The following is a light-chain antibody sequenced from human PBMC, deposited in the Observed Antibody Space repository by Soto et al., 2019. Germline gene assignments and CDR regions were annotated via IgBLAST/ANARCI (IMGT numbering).Light chain of an antibody. CDR1: SSDVGAYNY. CDR2: EVS. CDR3: NSYTTNSVLV. J-gene: IGLJ2*01. V-gene: IGLV2-14*01. Sequence: QSVLTQPASVSGSPGQSITISCTGTSSDVGAYNYVSWYQQHPGKAPKLMIFEVSNRPSGVSIRFSGSKSGNTASLTISGLQAADEADYYCNSYTTNSVLVFGGGTKLTVL.